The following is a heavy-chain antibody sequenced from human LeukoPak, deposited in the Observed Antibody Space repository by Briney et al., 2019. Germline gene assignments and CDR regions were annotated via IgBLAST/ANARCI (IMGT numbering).Heavy chain of an antibody. V-gene: IGHV3-21*01. CDR1: GFTFSSYS. J-gene: IGHJ3*02. CDR2: ISSSSSYI. CDR3: ARVSVLRAFDI. Sequence: NPGGSLRLSCAASGFTFSSYSMNWVRQAPGKGPEWVSSISSSSSYIYYADSVKGRFTISRDNAKNSLYLQMNSLRAEDTAVYYCARVSVLRAFDIWGQGTMVTVSS. D-gene: IGHD2-8*02.